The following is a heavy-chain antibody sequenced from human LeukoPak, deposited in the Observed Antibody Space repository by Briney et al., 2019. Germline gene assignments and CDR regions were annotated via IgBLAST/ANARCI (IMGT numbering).Heavy chain of an antibody. D-gene: IGHD3-10*01. CDR3: ARDTMVRGVYAFDI. J-gene: IGHJ3*02. Sequence: GESLKISCKGSEYTFTNYWIAWVRQMPGKGLEWMGIISPSDSDTRYSPSFQGQVTISADKSISTAYLQWSSLKASDTAMYYCARDTMVRGVYAFDIWGQGTMVTVSS. V-gene: IGHV5-51*01. CDR2: ISPSDSDT. CDR1: EYTFTNYW.